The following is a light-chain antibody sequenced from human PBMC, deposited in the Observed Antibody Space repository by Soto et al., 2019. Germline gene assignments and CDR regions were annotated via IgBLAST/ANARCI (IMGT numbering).Light chain of an antibody. V-gene: IGLV1-47*01. Sequence: QSVLTQPPSRSGTPEQTVTISCIGSRSNIGSSIVHWYQQLPGTAPKHIIYMNNQRPSGVPDRVSGSKSVTSASLVISGRRSEDESDYYCVSWDDNLSALVFGGGTKVTVL. J-gene: IGLJ3*02. CDR3: VSWDDNLSALV. CDR1: RSNIGSSI. CDR2: MNN.